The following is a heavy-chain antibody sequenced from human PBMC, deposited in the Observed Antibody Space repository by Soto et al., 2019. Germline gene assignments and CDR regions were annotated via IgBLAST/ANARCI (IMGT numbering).Heavy chain of an antibody. CDR1: GFTFSSSP. CDR2: ITPNGGGA. J-gene: IGHJ4*02. Sequence: PGGSLRLSCSVSGFTFSSSPMHWVRQAPGKGLEYVSAITPNGGGAYYADSVKGRFTISRDNSKNTLYLQMSNLRAEDTAIYYCVRRGDPQRAYDYWGQGTLVTVSS. D-gene: IGHD3-16*01. CDR3: VRRGDPQRAYDY. V-gene: IGHV3-64D*08.